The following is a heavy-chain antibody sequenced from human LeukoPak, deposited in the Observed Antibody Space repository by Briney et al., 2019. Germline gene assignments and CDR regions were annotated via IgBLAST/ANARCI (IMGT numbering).Heavy chain of an antibody. V-gene: IGHV1-69*13. J-gene: IGHJ4*02. CDR2: IIPIFGTA. D-gene: IGHD3-22*01. CDR1: GGTFSSYA. CDR3: ARERDYYDSSGFSDY. Sequence: SVKVSCKASGGTFSSYAISRVRQAPGQGLEWMGGIIPIFGTANYAQKFQGRVTITADESTSTAYMELSSLRSEDTAVYYCARERDYYDSSGFSDYWGQGTLVTVSS.